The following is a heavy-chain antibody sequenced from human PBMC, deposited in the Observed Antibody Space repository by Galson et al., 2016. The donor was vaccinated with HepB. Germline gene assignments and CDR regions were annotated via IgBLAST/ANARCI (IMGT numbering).Heavy chain of an antibody. CDR1: GGSISSDTW. D-gene: IGHD3-10*01. CDR2: IFRSGGT. Sequence: ETLSLTCAVSGGSISSDTWWTWVRQPPGKGLEWIGEIFRSGGTNYNPSLKSRVTISVDKSKNQFSLRLSSVTAADTAIYYCARRGVFYSGSGELARTVSPPFDYWGQGALVTVSS. V-gene: IGHV4-4*02. J-gene: IGHJ4*02. CDR3: ARRGVFYSGSGELARTVSPPFDY.